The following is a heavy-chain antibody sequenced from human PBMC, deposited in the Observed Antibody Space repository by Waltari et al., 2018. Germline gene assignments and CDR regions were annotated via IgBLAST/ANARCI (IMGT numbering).Heavy chain of an antibody. CDR2: SNPNSGGT. V-gene: IGHV1-2*06. J-gene: IGHJ4*02. Sequence: QVQLVQSGAEVKKPGASVKVSCKASGYTFTGYYMHWVRQAPGQGLEWMGRSNPNSGGTNYAQKFQGRVTMTRDTSISTAYMELSRLRSDDTAVYYCASWPYYYDSSGYYDDYWGQGTLVTVSS. D-gene: IGHD3-22*01. CDR1: GYTFTGYY. CDR3: ASWPYYYDSSGYYDDY.